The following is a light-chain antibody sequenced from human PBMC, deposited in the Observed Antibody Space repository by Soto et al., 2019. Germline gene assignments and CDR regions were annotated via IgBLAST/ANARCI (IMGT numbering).Light chain of an antibody. J-gene: IGKJ1*01. CDR2: GAS. V-gene: IGKV3-15*01. Sequence: IVMTQSPVTMSVSPGERATLSCRASQSISPNLAWYQQKPGQAPRLLIYGASTRATGIPARFSGGGSGTEFTLTISSLQSEDFAVYYCQHYNNWPPWTFGQGTKVETK. CDR1: QSISPN. CDR3: QHYNNWPPWT.